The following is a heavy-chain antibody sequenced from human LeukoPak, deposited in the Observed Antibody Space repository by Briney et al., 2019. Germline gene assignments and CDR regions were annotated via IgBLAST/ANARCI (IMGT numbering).Heavy chain of an antibody. CDR1: RFTFSTYG. D-gene: IGHD3-22*01. J-gene: IGHJ4*02. V-gene: IGHV3-23*01. CDR2: ISGSGGST. CDR3: AKSSYYDSSGYYREYYFDF. Sequence: GGSLRLSCAASRFTFSTYGMSWVRQAPGKGLEWVSSISGSGGSTNYADSVKGRFTISRDNSKNTLYLQMNSLRDEDTAVYYCAKSSYYDSSGYYREYYFDFWGQGTLVTVSS.